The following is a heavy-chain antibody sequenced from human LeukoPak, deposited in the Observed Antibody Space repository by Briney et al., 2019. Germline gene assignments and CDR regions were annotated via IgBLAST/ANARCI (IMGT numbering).Heavy chain of an antibody. Sequence: ASVKVSCKVSGYTLTELSMFWVRQAPGKGLEWMGSFDPEDGKTVYAQKFQGRVTMTEDASTDTAYMELSSLRSEDTAVYYCATGYLVTAGLMDVWGQGTTVTVSS. CDR3: ATGYLVTAGLMDV. V-gene: IGHV1-24*01. CDR1: GYTLTELS. CDR2: FDPEDGKT. J-gene: IGHJ6*02. D-gene: IGHD6-13*01.